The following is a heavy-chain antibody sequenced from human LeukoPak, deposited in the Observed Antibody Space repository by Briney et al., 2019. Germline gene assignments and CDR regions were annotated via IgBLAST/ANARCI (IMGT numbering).Heavy chain of an antibody. Sequence: GGSLRLSCAASGFTFSSYWMHWVRQAPGKGLVWVSRVNNNGSSTRYADSVKGRFTISRDNAKNSLYLQMNSLRAEDTALYYCARGGVGATYFDYWGQGTLVTVSS. J-gene: IGHJ4*02. CDR1: GFTFSSYW. V-gene: IGHV3-74*01. D-gene: IGHD1-26*01. CDR3: ARGGVGATYFDY. CDR2: VNNNGSST.